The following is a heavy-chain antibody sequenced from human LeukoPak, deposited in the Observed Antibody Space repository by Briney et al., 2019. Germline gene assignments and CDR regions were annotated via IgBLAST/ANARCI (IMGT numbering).Heavy chain of an antibody. CDR3: ARWHLNSQDV. J-gene: IGHJ6*02. CDR1: DGSISYYY. Sequence: PPETPSLTCTVSDGSISYYYWSWIRQPAGKGLEWIGRIYVGGGTNYNPSLKSRVSMSLDKSKNQLSLKLISVSAADTAVYYCARWHLNSQDVWGRGT. CDR2: IYVGGGT. V-gene: IGHV4-4*07. D-gene: IGHD4-23*01.